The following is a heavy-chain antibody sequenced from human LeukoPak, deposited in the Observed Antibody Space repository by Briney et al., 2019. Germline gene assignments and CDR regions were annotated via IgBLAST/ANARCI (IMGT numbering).Heavy chain of an antibody. D-gene: IGHD3-10*01. J-gene: IGHJ3*01. CDR1: GFIFSDYA. V-gene: IGHV3-23*01. Sequence: GGSLRLSCVASGFIFSDYAVTWVRQAPGKWLVWVSSISVSEGTTHYADSVKGRFTISRDNSKNTLYLQMNSLGVDDTAVYYCVKAPSGLIKGSYDVWGQGTMVTVSS. CDR2: ISVSEGTT. CDR3: VKAPSGLIKGSYDV.